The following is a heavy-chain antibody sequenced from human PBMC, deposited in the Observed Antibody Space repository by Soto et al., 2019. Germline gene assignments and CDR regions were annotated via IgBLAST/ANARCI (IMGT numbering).Heavy chain of an antibody. V-gene: IGHV1-69*02. Sequence: QVQLVQSGAEVKRPGSSVKVSCKASGDTFNFYSINWVRQAPGLGLEWMGRVNPIVSMSNYAQKFQGRVTMTADTSTSTAYMEVPSLGSKDTSIYYCASSYGSGYRAFDYWGQGALVTVA. D-gene: IGHD3-10*01. J-gene: IGHJ4*02. CDR2: VNPIVSMS. CDR3: ASSYGSGYRAFDY. CDR1: GDTFNFYS.